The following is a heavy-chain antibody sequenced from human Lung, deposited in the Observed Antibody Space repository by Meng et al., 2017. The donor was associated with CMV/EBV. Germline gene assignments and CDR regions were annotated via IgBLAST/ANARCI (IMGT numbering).Heavy chain of an antibody. CDR1: GGFVSSSDW. J-gene: IGHJ4*02. CDR2: IYHSGST. Sequence: PSVTLVRPLAVSGGFVSSSDWWVWVRQPPGKGLEWIGEIYHSGSTKYNTSLKSRVTISVEKSKNQFSLMLSSVTAADTAVYYCASFPPPGKQWLVTDYWGQGTLVTVSS. V-gene: IGHV4-4*02. CDR3: ASFPPPGKQWLVTDY. D-gene: IGHD6-19*01.